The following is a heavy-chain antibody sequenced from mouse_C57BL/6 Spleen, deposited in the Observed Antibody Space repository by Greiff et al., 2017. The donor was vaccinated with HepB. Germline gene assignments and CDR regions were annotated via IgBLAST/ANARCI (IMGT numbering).Heavy chain of an antibody. CDR1: GYTFTNYW. V-gene: IGHV1-63*01. Sequence: VQLQQSGAELVRPGTSVKMSCKASGYTFTNYWIGWAKQRPGHGLEWIGDIYPGGGYTNYNEKFKGKATLTADKSSSTAYMQFSSLTSEDSAIYYCARGGDYYGPYFDVWGTGTTVTVSS. CDR2: IYPGGGYT. J-gene: IGHJ1*03. D-gene: IGHD1-1*01. CDR3: ARGGDYYGPYFDV.